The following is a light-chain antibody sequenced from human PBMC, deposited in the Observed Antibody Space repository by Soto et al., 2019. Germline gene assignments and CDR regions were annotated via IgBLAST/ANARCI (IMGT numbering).Light chain of an antibody. CDR1: SSNIGSNT. V-gene: IGLV1-44*01. Sequence: VLTQPPSASGTPGQRVTISCSGSSSNIGSNTVNWYQQLPGTAPKLLIYSNNQRPSGVPDRFSGSKSGTSASLAISGLQSEDEADYYCAAWDDSLNGPVFGGGTQLTVL. CDR3: AAWDDSLNGPV. J-gene: IGLJ3*02. CDR2: SNN.